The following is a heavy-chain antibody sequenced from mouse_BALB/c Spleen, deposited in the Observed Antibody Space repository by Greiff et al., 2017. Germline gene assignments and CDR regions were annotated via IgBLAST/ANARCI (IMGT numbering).Heavy chain of an antibody. CDR2: IWAGGST. V-gene: IGHV2-9*02. CDR1: GFSLTSYG. J-gene: IGHJ4*01. Sequence: VKLVESGPGLVAPSQSLSITCTVSGFSLTSYGVHWVRQPPGKGLEWLGVIWAGGSTNYNSALMSRLSISKDNSKSQVFLKMNSLQTDDTAMYYCARGARYGRSPGYAMDYWGQGTSVTVSS. D-gene: IGHD1-1*01. CDR3: ARGARYGRSPGYAMDY.